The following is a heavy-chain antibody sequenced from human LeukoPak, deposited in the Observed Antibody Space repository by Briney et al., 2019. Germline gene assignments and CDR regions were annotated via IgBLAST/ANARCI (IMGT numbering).Heavy chain of an antibody. V-gene: IGHV3-64*01. D-gene: IGHD4-23*01. J-gene: IGHJ5*02. CDR1: GFTFSSYA. Sequence: GGSLRLSCAASGFTFSSYALHGVGRAPGKGLEYVSAISSSGDSTYYANSVRGRFTISRDNSKTTLYRKMGSLRAGDTAVCEWPSSYGSNKNPFASWGQGTLVTVSS. CDR3: PSSYGSNKNPFAS. CDR2: ISSSGDST.